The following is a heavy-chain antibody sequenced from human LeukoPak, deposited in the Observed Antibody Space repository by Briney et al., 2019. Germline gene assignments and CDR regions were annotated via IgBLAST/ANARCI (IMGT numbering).Heavy chain of an antibody. CDR1: GYSFTSYW. J-gene: IGHJ5*02. CDR3: ARHPQGGSGATNWFDP. V-gene: IGHV5-10-1*01. D-gene: IGHD3-10*01. Sequence: GESLKISCQGSGYSFTSYWISWVRQMPGKGLEWMGRIDPSDSYTNYSPSLQGHVTISADKSISTAYLQWSSLKASDTAMYYCARHPQGGSGATNWFDPWGQGTLVTVSS. CDR2: IDPSDSYT.